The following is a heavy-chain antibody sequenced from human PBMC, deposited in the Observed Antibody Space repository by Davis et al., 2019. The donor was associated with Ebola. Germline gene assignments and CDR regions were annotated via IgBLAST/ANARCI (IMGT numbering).Heavy chain of an antibody. Sequence: ASVKVSCKASGYTFTSYAMHWVRQAPGQRLEWMGWINAGNGNTKYSQKFQGRVTITRDTSARTAYMELSSLRSEDTAVYYCASYLPMSGFDWPRFDYWGQGTLVTVSS. D-gene: IGHD3-9*01. J-gene: IGHJ4*02. CDR2: INAGNGNT. CDR1: GYTFTSYA. V-gene: IGHV1-3*01. CDR3: ASYLPMSGFDWPRFDY.